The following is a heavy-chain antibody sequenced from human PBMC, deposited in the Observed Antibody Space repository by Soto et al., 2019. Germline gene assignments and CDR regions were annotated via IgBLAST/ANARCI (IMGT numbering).Heavy chain of an antibody. CDR2: IYPGDSDT. D-gene: IGHD5-12*01. CDR3: ARQDGYALYYFDS. J-gene: IGHJ4*02. Sequence: PGESLKISCKGSGHSFTNYWIAWVRQMPGKGLEWMGIIYPGDSDTRYSPSFQGQVTISADKSISTAYLQWNSLKASDTAMYYCARQDGYALYYFDSWGQGTLVTVSS. V-gene: IGHV5-51*01. CDR1: GHSFTNYW.